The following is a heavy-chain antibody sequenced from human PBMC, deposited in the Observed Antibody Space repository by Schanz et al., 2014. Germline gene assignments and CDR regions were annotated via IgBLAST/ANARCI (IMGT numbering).Heavy chain of an antibody. CDR3: ARAKRFGDMDV. J-gene: IGHJ6*02. D-gene: IGHD3-10*01. CDR2: ISAYTNNT. V-gene: IGHV1-18*04. Sequence: QVQLVQSGTEVKKPGASVKVSCKASGYTFTNFYIHWVRQAPGQGLEWVGWISAYTNNTNYAQKVQGRVTMTTDTSTGTAYMEVSSLRSEDTAVYYCARAKRFGDMDVWGQGTTVTVSS. CDR1: GYTFTNFY.